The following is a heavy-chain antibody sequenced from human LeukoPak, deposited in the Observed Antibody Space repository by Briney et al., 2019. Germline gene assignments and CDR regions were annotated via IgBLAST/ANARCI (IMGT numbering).Heavy chain of an antibody. V-gene: IGHV3-30*18. CDR1: GFSFSDEY. CDR2: ISFDGTNK. Sequence: PGGSLRLSCAASGFSFSDEYMSWIRQAPGQGLEWVAVISFDGTNKFYADSVKGRFTISRDNSKNALYLQMNSLRAEDTAVYYCAKGGYYERPWYFDYWGQGTLVTVSS. CDR3: AKGGYYERPWYFDY. J-gene: IGHJ4*02. D-gene: IGHD3-22*01.